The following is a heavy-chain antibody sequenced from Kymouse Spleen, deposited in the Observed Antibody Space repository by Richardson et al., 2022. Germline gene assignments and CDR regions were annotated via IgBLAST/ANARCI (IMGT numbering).Heavy chain of an antibody. CDR2: IYYSGST. CDR3: ASTYYDILTGYYNVDYYYYYGMDV. V-gene: IGHV4-39*01. Sequence: QLQLQESGPGLVKPSETLSLTCTVSGGSISSSSYYWGWIRQPPGKGLEWIGSIYYSGSTYYNPSLKSRVTISVDTSKNQFSLKLSSVTAADTAVYYCASTYYDILTGYYNVDYYYYYGMDVWGQGTTVTVSS. D-gene: IGHD3-9*01. CDR1: GGSISSSSYY. J-gene: IGHJ6*02.